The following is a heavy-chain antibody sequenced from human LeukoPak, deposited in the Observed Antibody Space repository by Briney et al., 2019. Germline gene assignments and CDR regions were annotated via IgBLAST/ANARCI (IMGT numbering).Heavy chain of an antibody. D-gene: IGHD3-22*01. V-gene: IGHV3-11*01. Sequence: GGSLRLSCAASGFTFSDYYMSWLRQAPGKGLEWVSYISSSGSTIYYTDSVRGRFTISRDNAKNSLHLQMNSMGAEDTAGYCCARDYYDGRLSFPLFDPWGQGTLVTVSS. CDR2: ISSSGSTI. CDR3: ARDYYDGRLSFPLFDP. CDR1: GFTFSDYY. J-gene: IGHJ5*02.